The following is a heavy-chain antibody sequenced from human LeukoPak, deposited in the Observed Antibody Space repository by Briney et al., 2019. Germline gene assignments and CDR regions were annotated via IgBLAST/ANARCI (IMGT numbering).Heavy chain of an antibody. D-gene: IGHD6-13*01. CDR1: GYTFISYA. Sequence: ASVTVSCKASGYTFISYAMNWVRQAPGQGLEWMGWINTNTGNPTYAQGFTGRFVFSLDASVSTAYLQISSLKAEDTAVYYCARDQSSSWSNYYYMDVWGKGTTVTVS. V-gene: IGHV7-4-1*02. CDR2: INTNTGNP. CDR3: ARDQSSSWSNYYYMDV. J-gene: IGHJ6*03.